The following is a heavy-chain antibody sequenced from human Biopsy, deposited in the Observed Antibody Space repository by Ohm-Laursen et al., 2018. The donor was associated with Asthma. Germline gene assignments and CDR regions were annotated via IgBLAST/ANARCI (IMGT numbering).Heavy chain of an antibody. V-gene: IGHV5-51*01. J-gene: IGHJ4*02. CDR2: IFPGDSDT. D-gene: IGHD3-10*01. CDR1: GYIFTSYW. Sequence: ESLRISCKASGYIFTSYWIGWVRQMPGKGLEWMGIIFPGDSDTIYSPSFQGQVTISADKSISTAYLQWSSLKASDTAIYYCARLAYGSGSFFDFWGQGTQVTVSS. CDR3: ARLAYGSGSFFDF.